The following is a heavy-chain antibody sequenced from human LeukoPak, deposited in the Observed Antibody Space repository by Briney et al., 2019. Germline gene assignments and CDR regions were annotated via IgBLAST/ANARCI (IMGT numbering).Heavy chain of an antibody. J-gene: IGHJ6*02. CDR3: ATFSSSWAYYYYGMDV. CDR2: IYYSGST. V-gene: IGHV4-61*01. D-gene: IGHD6-13*01. Sequence: SETLSLTCTVSGGSVSSGSYYWSWIRQPPGEGLEWIGYIYYSGSTNYNPSLKSRVTISVDTSKNQFSLKLSSVTAADTAVYYCATFSSSWAYYYYGMDVWGQGTTVTVSS. CDR1: GGSVSSGSYY.